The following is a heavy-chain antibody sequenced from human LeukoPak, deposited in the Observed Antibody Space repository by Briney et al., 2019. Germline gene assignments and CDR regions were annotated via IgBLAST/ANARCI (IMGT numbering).Heavy chain of an antibody. CDR2: INPSGGST. CDR3: ARTERRGYYFFDY. D-gene: IGHD3-22*01. CDR1: GYIFTNYF. J-gene: IGHJ4*02. V-gene: IGHV1-46*01. Sequence: ASVKVSCKASGYIFTNYFMHWVRQAPGQGLEWMGLINPSGGSTRYAQKFQGRVTMTRDMSTSTVYMELSSLRSEDTAVYYCARTERRGYYFFDYWGQGTLVTVSS.